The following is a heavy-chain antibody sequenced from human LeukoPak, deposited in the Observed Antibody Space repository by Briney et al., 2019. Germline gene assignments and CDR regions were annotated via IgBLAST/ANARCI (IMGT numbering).Heavy chain of an antibody. CDR2: ISSSGSTI. J-gene: IGHJ4*02. CDR1: GFTFSSYD. D-gene: IGHD6-19*01. Sequence: TGGSLRLSCAASGFTFSSYDMNWVRQAPGKGLEWVSHISSSGSTIYYADSVKGRFTISRDNSKNKLYLQMNSLRAEDTAVYSCAKDLYTTGWWGYFDYWGQGALVTVSS. V-gene: IGHV3-48*03. CDR3: AKDLYTTGWWGYFDY.